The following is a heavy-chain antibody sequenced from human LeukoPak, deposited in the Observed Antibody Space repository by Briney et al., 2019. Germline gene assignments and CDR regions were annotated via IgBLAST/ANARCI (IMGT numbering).Heavy chain of an antibody. Sequence: PGGSLRLSCAASGFTFSNYGMNWVRQAPGKGLEWVSIITSGVGITYYADSVKGRFTISRDNSKNTLYLQMNSLRAEDTAVYYCARSNHPHLMIVVVIMIHDAFDIWGQGTMVTVSS. CDR1: GFTFSNYG. D-gene: IGHD3-22*01. CDR3: ARSNHPHLMIVVVIMIHDAFDI. J-gene: IGHJ3*02. V-gene: IGHV3-23*01. CDR2: ITSGVGIT.